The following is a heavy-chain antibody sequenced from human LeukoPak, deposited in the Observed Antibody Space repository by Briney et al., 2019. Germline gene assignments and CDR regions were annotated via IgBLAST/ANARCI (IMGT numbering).Heavy chain of an antibody. D-gene: IGHD6-13*01. CDR3: ARRSSSWKNWFDP. Sequence: SETLSLTCSVSGVSISDYHWIWIRQPPAKGLEWMGYFSYSGSTRYNPSLKSRVTMSVDTSKNQFSLKLSSVTAADTAVYYCARRSSSWKNWFDPWGQGTLVTVSS. CDR2: FSYSGST. J-gene: IGHJ5*02. V-gene: IGHV4-59*01. CDR1: GVSISDYH.